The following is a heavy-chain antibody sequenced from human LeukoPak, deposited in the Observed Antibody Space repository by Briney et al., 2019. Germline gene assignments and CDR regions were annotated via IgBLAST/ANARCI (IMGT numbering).Heavy chain of an antibody. CDR3: TTYTSGHY. J-gene: IGHJ4*02. V-gene: IGHV3-73*01. Sequence: GGSLRLSCAASWFTFSAFHMHWVRQASGKGLEWVGRITTKAESYATAYAASVKGRFTVSRDDSKNTAYLQMSSLKTEDTALYYCTTYTSGHYWGQGTLVTVSS. D-gene: IGHD6-19*01. CDR1: WFTFSAFH. CDR2: ITTKAESYAT.